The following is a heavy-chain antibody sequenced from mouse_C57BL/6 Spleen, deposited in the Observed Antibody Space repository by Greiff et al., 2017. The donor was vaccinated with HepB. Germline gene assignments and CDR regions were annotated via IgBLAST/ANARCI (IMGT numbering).Heavy chain of an antibody. D-gene: IGHD2-5*01. CDR2: IDPSDSYT. Sequence: QVQLQQPGAELVKPGASVKLSCKASGYTFTSYWMQWVKQRPGQGLEWIGEIDPSDSYTNYNQKFKGKAKLTVDTSSSTAYMQLSSLTSEDSAVYYCAYSNSSCFAYWGQGTLVTVSA. CDR3: AYSNSSCFAY. J-gene: IGHJ3*01. V-gene: IGHV1-50*01. CDR1: GYTFTSYW.